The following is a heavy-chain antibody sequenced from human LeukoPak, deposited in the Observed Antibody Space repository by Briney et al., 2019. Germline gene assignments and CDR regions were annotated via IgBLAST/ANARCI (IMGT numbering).Heavy chain of an antibody. CDR2: IYYTGST. J-gene: IGHJ6*04. CDR1: GFTFSSYA. D-gene: IGHD3-10*02. V-gene: IGHV4-39*07. Sequence: GSLRLSCAASGFTFSSYAMTWVRQPPGKGLEWIGTIYYTGSTYYNASLKSRVTISIDTSKNQFSLKLSSVTAADTAVYYCARDQGVFSGSPYDVWGKGTTVTVSS. CDR3: ARDQGVFSGSPYDV.